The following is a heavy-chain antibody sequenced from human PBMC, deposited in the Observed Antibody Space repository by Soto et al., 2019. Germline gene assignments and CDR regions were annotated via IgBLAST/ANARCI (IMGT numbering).Heavy chain of an antibody. CDR2: IKQDGSEK. CDR3: ARDRAYYYGSGSYYTTHYYYGMDV. D-gene: IGHD3-10*01. J-gene: IGHJ6*02. Sequence: EVQLVESGGGLVQPGGSLRLSCAASGFTFSSYWMSWVRQAPGKGLEWVANIKQDGSEKYYVDSVKGRFTISRDNAKNALYLEMNSLRAEDTAVYYCARDRAYYYGSGSYYTTHYYYGMDVWGQGTTVTVSS. V-gene: IGHV3-7*01. CDR1: GFTFSSYW.